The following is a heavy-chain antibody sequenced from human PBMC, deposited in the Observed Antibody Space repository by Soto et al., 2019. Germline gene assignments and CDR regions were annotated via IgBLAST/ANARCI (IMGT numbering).Heavy chain of an antibody. CDR1: GYTFTSYW. Sequence: PGESLKISCKGFGYTFTSYWIAWVRQMPGKGLEWMGIIYPGDSDTRYSPSFRGQVSISADKSISTAYLQWSSLKASDTAMYYCARQDGSALYYFDYWGQGTLVTVSS. V-gene: IGHV5-51*01. J-gene: IGHJ4*02. CDR3: ARQDGSALYYFDY. D-gene: IGHD6-19*01. CDR2: IYPGDSDT.